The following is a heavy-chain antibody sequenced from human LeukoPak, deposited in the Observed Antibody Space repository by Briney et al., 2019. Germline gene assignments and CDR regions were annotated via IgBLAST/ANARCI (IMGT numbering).Heavy chain of an antibody. CDR1: GFTFSSYA. V-gene: IGHV3-30-3*01. J-gene: IGHJ4*02. D-gene: IGHD3-10*01. CDR2: ISYDGSNK. Sequence: QTGGSLRLSCAASGFTFSSYAMHWVRQAPGKGLEWVAVISYDGSNKYYADSVKGRFTISRDNAKNTLYLQMNSLRAEDTAVYYCARDMGRGAFDYWGQGTLVTVSS. CDR3: ARDMGRGAFDY.